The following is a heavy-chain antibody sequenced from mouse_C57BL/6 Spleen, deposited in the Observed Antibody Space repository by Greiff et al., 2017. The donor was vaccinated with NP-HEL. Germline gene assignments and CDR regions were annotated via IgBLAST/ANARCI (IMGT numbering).Heavy chain of an antibody. CDR1: GYTFTSYW. CDR3: AGVYGNYGYFDV. J-gene: IGHJ1*03. CDR2: IYPGSGST. Sequence: QVQLQQSGAELVKPGASVKMSCKASGYTFTSYWITWVKQRPGQGLEWIGDIYPGSGSTNYNEKFKSKATLTVDTSSSTAYMQLSSLTSEDSAVYYCAGVYGNYGYFDVWGTGTTVTVSS. D-gene: IGHD2-1*01. V-gene: IGHV1-55*01.